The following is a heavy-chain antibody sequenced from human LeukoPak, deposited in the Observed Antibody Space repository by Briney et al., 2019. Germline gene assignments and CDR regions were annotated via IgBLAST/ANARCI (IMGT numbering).Heavy chain of an antibody. D-gene: IGHD6-13*01. J-gene: IGHJ4*02. CDR1: GDSFSSNSAT. V-gene: IGHV6-1*01. CDR3: ARGSSSNSWYFDY. CDR2: TYYRSKWYN. Sequence: SQTLSLTCAISGDSFSSNSATWTWIRQSPSRGLEWLGRTYYRSKWYNDYAESVKSRITINPDTSRNQFSLQVNSVTPEDTAVYYCARGSSSNSWYFDYWGQGTLVAVSS.